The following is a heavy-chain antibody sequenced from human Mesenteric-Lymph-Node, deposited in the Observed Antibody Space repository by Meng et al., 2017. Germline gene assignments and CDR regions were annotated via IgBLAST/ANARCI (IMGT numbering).Heavy chain of an antibody. CDR1: GFTFSSYA. CDR3: TNDRLKH. J-gene: IGHJ1*01. CDR2: ISYDGSNK. D-gene: IGHD1-1*01. V-gene: IGHV3-30*04. Sequence: GESLKISCAASGFTFSSYAMHWVRQAPGKGLEWVAVISYDGSNKYYADSVKGRFTISRDNSKNTLYLQMNSLRAEDSAFYYCTNDRLKHWGQGALVTVSS.